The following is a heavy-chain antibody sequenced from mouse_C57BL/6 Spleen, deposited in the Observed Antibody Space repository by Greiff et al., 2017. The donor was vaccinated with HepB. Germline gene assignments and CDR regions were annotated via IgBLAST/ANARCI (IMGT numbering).Heavy chain of an antibody. CDR3: ARTYGNYDYAMDY. CDR2: IYPGDGDT. V-gene: IGHV1-80*01. J-gene: IGHJ4*01. Sequence: LVESGAELVKPGASVKISCKASGYAFSSYWMNWVKQRPGKGLEWIGQIYPGDGDTNYNGKFKGKATLTADKSSSTAYMQLSSLTSEDSAVYFCARTYGNYDYAMDYWGQGTSVTVSS. CDR1: GYAFSSYW. D-gene: IGHD2-1*01.